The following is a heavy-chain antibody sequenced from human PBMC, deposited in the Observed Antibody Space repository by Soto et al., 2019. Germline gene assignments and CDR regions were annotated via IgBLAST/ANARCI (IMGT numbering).Heavy chain of an antibody. D-gene: IGHD1-26*01. J-gene: IGHJ2*01. CDR2: IWYDGSNK. CDR1: DFTFSSYA. CDR3: ARGGVGGTASYWYFDL. V-gene: IGHV3-33*01. Sequence: QVQLVESGGGVVQPGRSLRLSCAASDFTFSSYAMHWVRQAPGKGLEWVSLIWYDGSNKYYADSVKGRFTISRDNSKNTLYLQMNSLRAEDTAVYYCARGGVGGTASYWYFDLWGRGTLVTVSS.